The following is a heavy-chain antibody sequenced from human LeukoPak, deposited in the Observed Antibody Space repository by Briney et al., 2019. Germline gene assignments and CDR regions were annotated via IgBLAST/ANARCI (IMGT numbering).Heavy chain of an antibody. J-gene: IGHJ4*02. Sequence: ASVKVSCKVSGYTLTELSMHWVRQAPGKGLEWMGGFDPEDGETIYAQKFQGRVTMTEDTSTDTAYMELSSLRSEDTAVYYCATDHKWEPRRAFDYWGQGTLVTVSS. CDR1: GYTLTELS. CDR3: ATDHKWEPRRAFDY. D-gene: IGHD1-26*01. V-gene: IGHV1-24*01. CDR2: FDPEDGET.